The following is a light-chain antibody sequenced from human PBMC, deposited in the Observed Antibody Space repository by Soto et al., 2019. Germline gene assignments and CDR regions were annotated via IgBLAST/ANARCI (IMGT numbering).Light chain of an antibody. CDR1: QSISGW. Sequence: DIQMTQSPSTLSASVGDRVTITCRASQSISGWLAWDQQKPGKAPKLLIYKASSLESGVPSRFSGSGSGTEFTLTISSLQPDDFATFYCQQYNNYGSWTFGQGTKVEIK. J-gene: IGKJ1*01. CDR3: QQYNNYGSWT. V-gene: IGKV1-5*03. CDR2: KAS.